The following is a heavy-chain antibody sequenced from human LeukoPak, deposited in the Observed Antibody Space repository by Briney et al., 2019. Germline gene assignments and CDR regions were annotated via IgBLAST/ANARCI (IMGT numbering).Heavy chain of an antibody. J-gene: IGHJ3*01. CDR2: ISSSGSII. Sequence: GGSLRLSCAASGFTFSDYYMSWIRQAPGKGLECVSYISSSGSIIYYADSVKGRFTISRDNAKNLLYLQMNSLRAEDTAVYYCARPGYTAGYDLWGQGTLVTVSS. CDR1: GFTFSDYY. CDR3: ARPGYTAGYDL. D-gene: IGHD3-9*01. V-gene: IGHV3-11*04.